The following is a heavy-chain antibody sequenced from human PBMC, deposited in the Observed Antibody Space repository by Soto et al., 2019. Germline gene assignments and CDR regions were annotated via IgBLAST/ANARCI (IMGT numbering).Heavy chain of an antibody. D-gene: IGHD2-15*01. CDR1: GDTRTDFS. CDR3: ATSEGDCGGGSCYNYFYYYGMDV. Sequence: GASVKVSCKASGDTRTDFSMHWARQAPGQRPEWMGWLSVGNGDTKYSQKFQGRVTITRDTSARTAYMELSNLRSEDTAVYYCATSEGDCGGGSCYNYFYYYGMDVWGQGTTVTVSS. CDR2: LSVGNGDT. V-gene: IGHV1-3*01. J-gene: IGHJ6*02.